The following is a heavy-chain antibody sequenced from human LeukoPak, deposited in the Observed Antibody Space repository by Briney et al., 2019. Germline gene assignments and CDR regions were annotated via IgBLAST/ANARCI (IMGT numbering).Heavy chain of an antibody. CDR2: IYHSGST. CDR3: ARAPYGSATNNYYMDV. CDR1: GGSISSSNW. D-gene: IGHD3-10*01. J-gene: IGHJ6*03. V-gene: IGHV4-4*02. Sequence: SETLSLTCAVSGGSISSSNWWSWVRQPPGKGLEWIGEIYHSGSTNYNPSLKSRVTISVDTSKNQFSLKLISVTAADTAVYYCARAPYGSATNNYYMDVWGKGTTVTVSS.